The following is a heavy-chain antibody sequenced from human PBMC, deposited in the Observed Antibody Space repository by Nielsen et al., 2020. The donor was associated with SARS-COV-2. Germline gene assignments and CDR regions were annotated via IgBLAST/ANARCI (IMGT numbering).Heavy chain of an antibody. V-gene: IGHV3-11*05. D-gene: IGHD6-13*01. CDR1: GFTFSDTW. CDR3: ARGGGIAAAGPDY. J-gene: IGHJ4*02. CDR2: IGSSSSYT. Sequence: GESLKISCAASGFTFSDTWMSWVRQAPGKGLEWVSYIGSSSSYTDYTDSVKGRFTISRDNAKNSLYLQMNSLRAEDTAVYYCARGGGIAAAGPDYWGQGTLVTVSS.